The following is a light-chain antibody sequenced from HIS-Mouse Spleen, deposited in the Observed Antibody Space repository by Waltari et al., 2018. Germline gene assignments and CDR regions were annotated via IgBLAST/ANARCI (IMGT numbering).Light chain of an antibody. CDR3: CSYAGSSTYV. Sequence: QSALTQPASVSGSPGQSITISCTGTSSDVGSYNLVSWYQQHPGKAPKLMIYENSKRPSGVSTRFSGSKSGNTASLTISVLQAEDEADYYCCSYAGSSTYVFGTGTKVTVL. J-gene: IGLJ1*01. CDR2: ENS. V-gene: IGLV2-23*01. CDR1: SSDVGSYNL.